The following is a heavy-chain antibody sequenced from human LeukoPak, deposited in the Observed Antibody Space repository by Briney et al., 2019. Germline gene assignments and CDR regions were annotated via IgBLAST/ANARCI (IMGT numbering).Heavy chain of an antibody. D-gene: IGHD2-2*01. J-gene: IGHJ4*02. CDR3: AKDRYCSSTNCPYDY. CDR1: GFTSSDYT. CDR2: IRVSDDST. V-gene: IGHV3-23*01. Sequence: QPGGSLRLSCAASGFTSSDYTMNWVRQAPGKGLEWVSGIRVSDDSTYYADSVKGRFTMSRDNSNNMLYLQMNSLRAEDTAVYYCAKDRYCSSTNCPYDYWGQGPLVTVSS.